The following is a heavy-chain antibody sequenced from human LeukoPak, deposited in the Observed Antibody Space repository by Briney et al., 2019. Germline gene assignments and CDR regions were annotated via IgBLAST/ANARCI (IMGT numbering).Heavy chain of an antibody. CDR1: GYIFTDYG. V-gene: IGHV1-18*01. CDR2: IRADNGGT. J-gene: IGHJ4*02. D-gene: IGHD6-6*01. CDR3: ARDRSSSDY. Sequence: ASVKVSCKVSGYIFTDYGISWVRQAPGQGLEWMGWIRADNGGTDFAQKFQGRVILTTDASTTTAYMELRSLESDDTAVYYCARDRSSSDYWGQGTLVTVSS.